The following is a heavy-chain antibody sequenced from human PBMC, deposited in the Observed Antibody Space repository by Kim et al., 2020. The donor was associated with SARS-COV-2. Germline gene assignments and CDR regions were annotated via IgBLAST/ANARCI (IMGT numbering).Heavy chain of an antibody. J-gene: IGHJ4*02. D-gene: IGHD6-19*01. CDR1: GFTLSNNA. Sequence: GGSLRLSCAASGFTLSNNAMSWVRQALGRGLEWVSTIRAGAETTYYADSVNGRFTISRASSKHTLYLQLNSLRADDTAVYYCPKDRGGSGWPVFDYWGQG. V-gene: IGHV3-23*01. CDR3: PKDRGGSGWPVFDY. CDR2: IRAGAETT.